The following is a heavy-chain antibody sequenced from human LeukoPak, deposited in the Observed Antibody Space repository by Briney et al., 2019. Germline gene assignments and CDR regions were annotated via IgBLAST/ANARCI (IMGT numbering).Heavy chain of an antibody. D-gene: IGHD4-17*01. Sequence: GGSLRLSCAASGFTFSRYSMNWVRQAPGKGLESVSSISGSSSYKYYADSVKGRFTISRDNAKNSLYLQMNSLRAADTAVYYCARDSPVTTGYYYMDVWGKGTTVTVSS. CDR3: ARDSPVTTGYYYMDV. V-gene: IGHV3-21*01. J-gene: IGHJ6*03. CDR1: GFTFSRYS. CDR2: ISGSSSYK.